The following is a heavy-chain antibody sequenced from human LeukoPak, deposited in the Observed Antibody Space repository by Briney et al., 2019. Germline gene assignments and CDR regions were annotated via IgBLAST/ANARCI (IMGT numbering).Heavy chain of an antibody. CDR3: AKKYSSSSGWFDP. V-gene: IGHV3-74*01. J-gene: IGHJ5*02. D-gene: IGHD6-6*01. CDR2: INSDGSST. Sequence: GGSLRLSCAASGFIFSSYWMHWVRQAPGKGLVWVSRINSDGSSTSYADSVKGRFTISRDNSKNTLYLQMNSLRAEDTAVYYCAKKYSSSSGWFDPWGQGTLVTVSS. CDR1: GFIFSSYW.